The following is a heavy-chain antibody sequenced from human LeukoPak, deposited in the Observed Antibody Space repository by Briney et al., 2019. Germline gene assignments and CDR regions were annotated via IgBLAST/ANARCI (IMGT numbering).Heavy chain of an antibody. D-gene: IGHD3-10*01. Sequence: PSETLSLTCIVSGGSVSSGSYYWSWIRQPPGKGLEWIGYIYYSGGTNYNPSLKSRVTISVDTSKNQFSLKLSSVTAADTAVYYCASRRGYYYGMDVWGQGTTVTVSS. V-gene: IGHV4-61*01. CDR3: ASRRGYYYGMDV. J-gene: IGHJ6*02. CDR1: GGSVSSGSYY. CDR2: IYYSGGT.